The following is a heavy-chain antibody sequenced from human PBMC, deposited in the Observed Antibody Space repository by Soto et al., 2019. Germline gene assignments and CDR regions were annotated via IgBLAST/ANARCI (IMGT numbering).Heavy chain of an antibody. D-gene: IGHD3-22*01. CDR1: GGSISSGGYY. Sequence: PSETLSLTCTVSGGSISSGGYYWSWIRQHPGKGLEWIGYIYYSGSTYYNPSLKSRVTISVDTSKNQSSLKLSSVTAADTAVYYCARKINYYDSSGFDWFDPWGQGTLVTVSS. J-gene: IGHJ5*02. CDR2: IYYSGST. V-gene: IGHV4-31*03. CDR3: ARKINYYDSSGFDWFDP.